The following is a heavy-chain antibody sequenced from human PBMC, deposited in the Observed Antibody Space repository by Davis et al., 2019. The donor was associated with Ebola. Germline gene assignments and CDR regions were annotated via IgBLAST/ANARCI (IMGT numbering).Heavy chain of an antibody. CDR3: ARERIQLWLQIDY. D-gene: IGHD5-18*01. CDR2: IWYDGSNK. Sequence: GESLKISCAASGFTFSSYGMHWVRQAPGKGLEWVAVIWYDGSNKYYADSVKGRFTISRDNSKNTLYLQMNSLRAEDTAVYYCARERIQLWLQIDYWGQGTLVTVSS. V-gene: IGHV3-33*01. J-gene: IGHJ4*02. CDR1: GFTFSSYG.